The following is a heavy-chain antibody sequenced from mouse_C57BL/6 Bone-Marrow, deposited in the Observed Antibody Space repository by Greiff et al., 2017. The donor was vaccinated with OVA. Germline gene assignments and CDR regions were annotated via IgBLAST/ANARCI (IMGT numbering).Heavy chain of an antibody. CDR2: IYPGSGNT. J-gene: IGHJ2*01. V-gene: IGHV1-84*01. Sequence: VQGVESGPELVKPGASVKISCEASGYTFTDYYINWVKQRPGQGLEWIGWIYPGSGNTKYNEKFKGKATLTVDTSSSTAYMQLSSLTSEDSAVYFCAREGWLPHFDYWGQGTTLTVSS. CDR1: GYTFTDYY. D-gene: IGHD2-3*01. CDR3: AREGWLPHFDY.